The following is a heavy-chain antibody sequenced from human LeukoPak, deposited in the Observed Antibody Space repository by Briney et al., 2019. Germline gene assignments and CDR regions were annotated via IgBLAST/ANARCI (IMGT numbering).Heavy chain of an antibody. D-gene: IGHD6-19*01. J-gene: IGHJ4*02. CDR1: GFTFSSYA. Sequence: PGGSLGLSCAASGFTFSSYAMSWVRQAPGKGLEWVSTISATADSTFYPDSVKGRFTISRDNSKNTLYLQMNSLRAEDTAIYFCAKFTGWYTDYWGQGTLVTVSS. CDR2: ISATADST. CDR3: AKFTGWYTDY. V-gene: IGHV3-23*01.